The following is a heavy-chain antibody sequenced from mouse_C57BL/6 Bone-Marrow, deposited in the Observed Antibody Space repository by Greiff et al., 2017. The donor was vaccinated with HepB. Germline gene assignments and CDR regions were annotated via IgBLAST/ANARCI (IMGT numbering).Heavy chain of an antibody. V-gene: IGHV1-54*01. J-gene: IGHJ3*01. CDR1: GYAFTNYL. Sequence: VKLQQSGAELVRPGTSVKVSCKASGYAFTNYLIEWVKQRPGQGLEWIGVINPGSGGTNYNEKFKGKATLTADKSSSTAYMQLSSLTSEDSAVYFCARDLFAYWGQGTLVTVSA. CDR2: INPGSGGT. CDR3: ARDLFAY.